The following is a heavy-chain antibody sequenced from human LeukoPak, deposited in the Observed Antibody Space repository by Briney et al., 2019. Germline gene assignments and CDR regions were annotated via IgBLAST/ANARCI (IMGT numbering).Heavy chain of an antibody. J-gene: IGHJ6*03. CDR3: ARLAAKYYYMDV. Sequence: GGSLRLSCAASGFTFSSYSMNWVRQAPGKGLEWVSYISSSSSTIYYADSVKGRFTISRDNAKNSLYLQMNSLRAEDTAVYYCARLAAKYYYMDVWGNGTTVTVSS. V-gene: IGHV3-48*01. CDR1: GFTFSSYS. CDR2: ISSSSSTI. D-gene: IGHD2-15*01.